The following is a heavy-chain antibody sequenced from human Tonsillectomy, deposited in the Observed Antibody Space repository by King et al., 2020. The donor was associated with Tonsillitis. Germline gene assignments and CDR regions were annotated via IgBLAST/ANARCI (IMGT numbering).Heavy chain of an antibody. J-gene: IGHJ2*01. CDR1: GFTFSSYA. Sequence: VQLVESGGGLVQPGGSLRLSCAASGFTFSSYAMSWVRQAPGKGLEWVSAISGSGGSTYYADSVKGRFTISRDNSKNTLYLQMNSLRAEDTAVYYCAKEKPQYYYGSGSYAYWYFDLWGRGTLVTVSS. CDR3: AKEKPQYYYGSGSYAYWYFDL. V-gene: IGHV3-23*04. D-gene: IGHD3-10*01. CDR2: ISGSGGST.